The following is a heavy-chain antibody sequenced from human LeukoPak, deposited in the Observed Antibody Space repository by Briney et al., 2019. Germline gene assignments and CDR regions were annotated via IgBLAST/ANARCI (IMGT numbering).Heavy chain of an antibody. V-gene: IGHV3-7*01. Sequence: GGSLRLSCAASGFTFTSYWMTWVRQAPGKGLEWVANIKEDGSEKDYVDSVKGRFTISRDNAKNSLYLQMNSLRAEDTAVYYCARKGGATTYGYYYYYMDVWGKGTTVTISS. CDR1: GFTFTSYW. CDR3: ARKGGATTYGYYYYYMDV. J-gene: IGHJ6*03. CDR2: IKEDGSEK. D-gene: IGHD1-26*01.